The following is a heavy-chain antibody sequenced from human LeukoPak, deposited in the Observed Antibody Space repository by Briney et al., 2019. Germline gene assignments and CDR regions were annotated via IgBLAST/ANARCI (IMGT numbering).Heavy chain of an antibody. J-gene: IGHJ3*02. CDR1: GFTFSSYW. CDR2: INSDGNTT. Sequence: GGSLRLSCAASGFTFSSYWMHWVRQAPGKGLVWVSRINSDGNTTSYADSVKGRFTISRDSAKNTLYLQMSSLRAEDTAVYYCARAVDCSSTSCTRAFDIWGQGTMVTVSS. CDR3: ARAVDCSSTSCTRAFDI. D-gene: IGHD2-2*01. V-gene: IGHV3-74*01.